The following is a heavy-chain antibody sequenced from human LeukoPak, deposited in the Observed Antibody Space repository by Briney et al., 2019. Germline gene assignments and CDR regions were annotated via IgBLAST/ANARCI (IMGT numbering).Heavy chain of an antibody. CDR1: GFTFSSYT. V-gene: IGHV3-48*02. CDR3: ARGDY. Sequence: PGGSLRLSCEASGFTFSSYTMNWVRQAPGKGLECVSYISSTSATIYYADSVKGRFTISRDNAKNSLYLQMNSLRDDDTAVNYCARGDYWGQGTLVTVSS. CDR2: ISSTSATI. J-gene: IGHJ4*02.